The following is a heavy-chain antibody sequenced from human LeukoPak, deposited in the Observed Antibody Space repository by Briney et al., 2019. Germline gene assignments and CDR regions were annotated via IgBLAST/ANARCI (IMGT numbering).Heavy chain of an antibody. CDR1: GFTLSSYA. Sequence: GGSLRLSCVASGFTLSSYAMSWVRQAPGRGLQWVASMKGDGSHIYYVDSVKGRFTISRDNARNSLYLQMNSLRAEDTAVYYCARLFGGVTTFDYWGQGALVTVSS. D-gene: IGHD2-8*02. J-gene: IGHJ4*02. V-gene: IGHV3-7*01. CDR2: MKGDGSHI. CDR3: ARLFGGVTTFDY.